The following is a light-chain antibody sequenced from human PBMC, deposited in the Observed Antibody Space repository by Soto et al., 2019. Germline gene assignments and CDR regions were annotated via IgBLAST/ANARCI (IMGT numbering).Light chain of an antibody. CDR1: KIGSKS. V-gene: IGLV3-21*04. CDR3: QVWDSSSDHVV. CDR2: YDS. J-gene: IGLJ2*01. Sequence: SYELTQPPSVSVAPGKTARITCGGNKIGSKSVHWYQQKPGQAPVLVIYYDSDRPSGIPERFSGSNSGNTATLTISRVEAGDEAEYYCQVWDSSSDHVVFGGGTKLTVL.